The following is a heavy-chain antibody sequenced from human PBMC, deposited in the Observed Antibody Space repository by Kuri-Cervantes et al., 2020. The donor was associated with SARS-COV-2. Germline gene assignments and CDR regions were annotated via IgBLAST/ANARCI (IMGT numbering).Heavy chain of an antibody. D-gene: IGHD6-19*01. CDR3: AGGYSSGWPDH. V-gene: IGHV3-7*01. Sequence: GESLKISCAASGFTFSSYWMTWVRKAPGKGLEWVASMKRDGSEKYYVDSVKGRFTISRDNAKNSLDLQMNSLRPDDTAVYYCAGGYSSGWPDHWGQGTLVTVSS. CDR2: MKRDGSEK. J-gene: IGHJ5*02. CDR1: GFTFSSYW.